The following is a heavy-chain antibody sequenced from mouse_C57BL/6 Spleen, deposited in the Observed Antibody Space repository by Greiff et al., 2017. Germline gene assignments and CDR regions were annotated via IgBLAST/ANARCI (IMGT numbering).Heavy chain of an antibody. CDR2: IYPSDSET. J-gene: IGHJ3*01. Sequence: QVQLQQSGAELVRPGSSVKLSCKASGYTFTSYWMDWVKQRPGQGLEWIGNIYPSDSETHYNQKFKDKATLTVDKSSSTAYMQLSSLTSEDSAVYYCARGDAEGGFAYWGQGTLVTVSA. CDR3: ARGDAEGGFAY. CDR1: GYTFTSYW. V-gene: IGHV1-61*01.